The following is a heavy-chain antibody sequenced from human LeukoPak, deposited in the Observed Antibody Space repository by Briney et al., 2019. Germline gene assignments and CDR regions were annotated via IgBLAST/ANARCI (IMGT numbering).Heavy chain of an antibody. CDR3: ARDLSSTPNWEFDY. CDR2: INADSGGP. D-gene: IGHD7-27*01. CDR1: GYTFSGYF. Sequence: VASVKVSCKASGYTFSGYFIHWVRQAAGQRLEWMGRINADSGGPEYPPNFQGRVNMTRDTSTSTASMELSRLTSDDTAVYYCARDLSSTPNWEFDYWGQGALVTVSS. J-gene: IGHJ4*02. V-gene: IGHV1-2*06.